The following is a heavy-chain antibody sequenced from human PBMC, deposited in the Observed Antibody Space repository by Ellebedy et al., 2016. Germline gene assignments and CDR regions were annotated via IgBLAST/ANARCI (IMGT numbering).Heavy chain of an antibody. CDR3: ARADGYDYVWGSCRYTHKPVDY. CDR2: IKQDGREK. D-gene: IGHD3-16*02. Sequence: GESLRISXAASGFTFSSYWMSWVRQAPGKGLEWLANIKQDGREKYYVDSVKGRFTISRDNAKNSLYLQMNSLRAKDTAVYYCARADGYDYVWGSCRYTHKPVDYWGQGTLVTVSS. V-gene: IGHV3-7*01. CDR1: GFTFSSYW. J-gene: IGHJ4*02.